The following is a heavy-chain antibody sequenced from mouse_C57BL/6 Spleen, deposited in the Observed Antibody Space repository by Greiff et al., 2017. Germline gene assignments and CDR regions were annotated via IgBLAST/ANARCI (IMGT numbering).Heavy chain of an antibody. CDR3: ARSSDWDWYFDV. V-gene: IGHV3-6*01. D-gene: IGHD4-1*01. CDR1: GYSITSGYY. J-gene: IGHJ1*03. CDR2: ISYDGSN. Sequence: EVKLQESGPGLVKPSQSLSLTCSVTGYSITSGYYWNWIRQFPGNKLEWMGYISYDGSNNYNPSLKNRISITRDTSKNQFFLKLNSGTTEDTATYYCARSSDWDWYFDVWGTGTTVTVSS.